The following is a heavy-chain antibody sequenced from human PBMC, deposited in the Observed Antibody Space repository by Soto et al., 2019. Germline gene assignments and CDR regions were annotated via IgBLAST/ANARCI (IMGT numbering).Heavy chain of an antibody. V-gene: IGHV4-4*02. D-gene: IGHD3-16*01. CDR3: ARDKATVGGYNLYDP. CDR1: GGSIRSSHW. CDR2: IYHSGST. J-gene: IGHJ5*02. Sequence: QVQLLESGPGLVKPSETLSLICTVSGGSIRSSHWWSWDRQPPGKGLERIGEIYHSGSTNLDPSLKSRVTLSVDKSKNQFSLKLTSVTAADTAVYYCARDKATVGGYNLYDPWGQGILVTVSS.